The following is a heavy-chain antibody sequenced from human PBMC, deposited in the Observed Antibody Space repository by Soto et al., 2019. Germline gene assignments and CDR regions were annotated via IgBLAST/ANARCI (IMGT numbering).Heavy chain of an antibody. CDR2: FIPVYRTL. Sequence: SVKVSCKASGGSFGNSAINWVRQTPGQGLEWLGGFIPVYRTLNYAQKFQGRVTITADESTGTAYMTLSSLASDDTAVYYCATGVIWIGYFTVDYWGQRTRFTGSS. CDR1: GGSFGNSA. CDR3: ATGVIWIGYFTVDY. V-gene: IGHV1-69*13. D-gene: IGHD3-3*01. J-gene: IGHJ4*02.